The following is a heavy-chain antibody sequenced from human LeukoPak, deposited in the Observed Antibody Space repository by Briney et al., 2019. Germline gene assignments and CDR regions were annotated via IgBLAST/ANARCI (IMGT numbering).Heavy chain of an antibody. J-gene: IGHJ4*02. Sequence: GGPLRLSCAASGFTFSSYAMSWVRQAPGKGLEWVSAISGSGGSTYYADSVKGRFAISRDNSKNTLYLQMNSLRAEDTAVYYCAKFLPTHIVVANYYFDYWGQGTLVTVSS. V-gene: IGHV3-23*01. CDR2: ISGSGGST. CDR3: AKFLPTHIVVANYYFDY. D-gene: IGHD2-21*01. CDR1: GFTFSSYA.